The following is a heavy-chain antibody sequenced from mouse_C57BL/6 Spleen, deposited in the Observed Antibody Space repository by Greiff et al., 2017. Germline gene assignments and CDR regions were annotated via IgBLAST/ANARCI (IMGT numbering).Heavy chain of an antibody. J-gene: IGHJ2*01. Sequence: QVQLQQPGAELVKPGASVQLSCKASGYTFTSYWMQWVKQRPGQGLEWIGEIDPSDSYTNYNQKFKGKATLTVDPSSSSAYMQLSSLTSEDSAVYYCARRGDGVFDYWGQGTTLTVSS. CDR3: ARRGDGVFDY. D-gene: IGHD2-3*01. CDR1: GYTFTSYW. CDR2: IDPSDSYT. V-gene: IGHV1-50*01.